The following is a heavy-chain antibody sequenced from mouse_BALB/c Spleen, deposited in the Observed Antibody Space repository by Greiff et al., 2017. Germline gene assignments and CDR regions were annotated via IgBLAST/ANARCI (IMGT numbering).Heavy chain of an antibody. CDR1: GFTFSSFG. Sequence: EVHLVESGGGLVQPGGSRKLSCAASGFTFSSFGMHWVRQAPEKGLEWVAYISSGSSTIYYADTVKGRFTISRDNPKNTLFLQMTSLRSEDTAMYYCAREDYYGSSYPFAYWGQGTLVTVSA. J-gene: IGHJ3*01. D-gene: IGHD1-1*01. V-gene: IGHV5-17*02. CDR3: AREDYYGSSYPFAY. CDR2: ISSGSSTI.